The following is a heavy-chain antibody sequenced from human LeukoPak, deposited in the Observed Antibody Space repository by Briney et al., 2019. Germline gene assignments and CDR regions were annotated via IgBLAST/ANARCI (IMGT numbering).Heavy chain of an antibody. CDR3: ARNDLDYDSSGYYSPGY. V-gene: IGHV1-69*01. CDR1: GGTFSSYA. J-gene: IGHJ4*02. Sequence: GSSVKVSCKASGGTFSSYAISWVRQAPGKGLEWMGGIIPIFGTANYAQKFQGRVTITADESTSTAYMELSSLRSEDTAVYYCARNDLDYDSSGYYSPGYWGQGTLATVSS. D-gene: IGHD3-22*01. CDR2: IIPIFGTA.